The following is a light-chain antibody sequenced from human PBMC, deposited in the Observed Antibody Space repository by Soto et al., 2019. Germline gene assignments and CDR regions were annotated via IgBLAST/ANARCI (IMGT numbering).Light chain of an antibody. J-gene: IGLJ1*01. Sequence: QSALTPPASVSGSPGQSITISCTGTSSDVGGYNYVSWYQQHPGKAPKLMIYDVSDRPSGVSNRFSGSKSGNTASLTISGLQSEDEADYYCSSYTSSRTYVFGTGTKVTVL. CDR3: SSYTSSRTYV. CDR2: DVS. V-gene: IGLV2-14*01. CDR1: SSDVGGYNY.